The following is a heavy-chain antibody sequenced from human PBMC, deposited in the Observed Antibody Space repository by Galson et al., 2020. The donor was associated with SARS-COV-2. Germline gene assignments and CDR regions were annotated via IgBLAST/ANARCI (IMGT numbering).Heavy chain of an antibody. CDR1: GFTVSTIY. V-gene: IGHV3-66*01. D-gene: IGHD3-22*01. CDR2: IYSGGST. Sequence: TGGSLRLSCAVSGFTVSTIYMSWVRQAPGKGLGWVSFIYSGGSTYNADTVKVRFTISRDNSKNTLYLQMNSLRAEATAMYYCAGGRDSGGYYQDEAFESWGQGTRVTVSS. CDR3: AGGRDSGGYYQDEAFES. J-gene: IGHJ3*02.